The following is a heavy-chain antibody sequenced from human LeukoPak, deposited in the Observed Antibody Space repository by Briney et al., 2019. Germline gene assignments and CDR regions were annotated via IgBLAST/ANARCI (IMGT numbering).Heavy chain of an antibody. Sequence: YWSWIRQHPGKGLEWIGYIYYSGSTYYNPSLKSRVTISVDTSKNQFSLKLSSVTAADTAVYYCARDYYDSGDNWFDPWGQGTLVTVSS. J-gene: IGHJ5*02. D-gene: IGHD3-22*01. CDR2: IYYSGST. V-gene: IGHV4-31*02. CDR3: ARDYYDSGDNWFDP. CDR1: Y.